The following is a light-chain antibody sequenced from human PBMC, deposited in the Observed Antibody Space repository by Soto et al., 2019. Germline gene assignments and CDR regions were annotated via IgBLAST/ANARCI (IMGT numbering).Light chain of an antibody. Sequence: EIVMTQSPATLSVSPGERATLSCRASQSVSSNLAWYQQKPGQAPRLLIYGASTRATGTPARFSGSGSGTEFTLTSSRLQSEDFAVYYCQQYNNWPLALTFGGGTKVEIK. J-gene: IGKJ4*01. CDR1: QSVSSN. V-gene: IGKV3-15*01. CDR2: GAS. CDR3: QQYNNWPLALT.